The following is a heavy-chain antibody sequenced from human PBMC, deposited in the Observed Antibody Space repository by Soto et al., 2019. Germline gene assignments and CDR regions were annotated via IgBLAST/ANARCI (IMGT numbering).Heavy chain of an antibody. CDR2: ISYDGSNK. D-gene: IGHD5-12*01. CDR1: GFTFSSYA. Sequence: PGGSLRLSCAASGFTFSSYAMHWVRQAPGKGLEWVAVISYDGSNKYYADSVKGRFTISRDNSKNTLYLQMNSLRAEDTAVYYCARVKQERWLQLASSDYWGQGTLVTVSS. V-gene: IGHV3-30-3*01. CDR3: ARVKQERWLQLASSDY. J-gene: IGHJ4*02.